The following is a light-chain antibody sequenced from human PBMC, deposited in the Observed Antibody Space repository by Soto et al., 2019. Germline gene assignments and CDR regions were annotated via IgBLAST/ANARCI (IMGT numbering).Light chain of an antibody. CDR2: SNN. CDR1: SSNIGSNT. J-gene: IGLJ2*01. Sequence: QSVLTQPPSASGTPGQRVTISCSGSSSNIGSNTVNWYQQLPGTAPKLLIYSNNQRPSGVPDRFSGSKSGTSASLAISGLQSEEEADYYCAAWDESLNGHVVFGGGTKLTVL. V-gene: IGLV1-44*01. CDR3: AAWDESLNGHVV.